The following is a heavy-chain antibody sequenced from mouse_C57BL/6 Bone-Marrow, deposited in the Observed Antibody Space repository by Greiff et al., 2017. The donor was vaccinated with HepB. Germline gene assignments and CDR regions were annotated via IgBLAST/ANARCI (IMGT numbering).Heavy chain of an antibody. CDR2: IWSGGST. J-gene: IGHJ4*01. CDR3: ARSAYDGYYGAMDY. V-gene: IGHV2-2*01. Sequence: VKLQESGPGLVQPSQRLSITCTVSGFSLTSYGVHWVRQSPGKGLEWLGVIWSGGSTDYNAAFISRLSISKDNSKSQVFFKMNSLQADDTAIYYCARSAYDGYYGAMDYWGQGTSVTVSS. CDR1: GFSLTSYG. D-gene: IGHD2-3*01.